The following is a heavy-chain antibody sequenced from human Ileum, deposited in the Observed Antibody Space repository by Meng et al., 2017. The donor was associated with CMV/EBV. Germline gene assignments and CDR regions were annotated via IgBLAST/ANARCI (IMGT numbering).Heavy chain of an antibody. CDR1: GDSVSSTTVT. CDR3: VRLTGNSWLEY. CDR2: TYYRSKWFN. Sequence: QVQLQQSGPGLVKTSQTLLLTCAIYGDSVSSTTVTWNWIRQSPSRGLEWLGRTYYRSKWFNDYALSVRGRITINPDISKNQLSLQLNSVTPEDTAVYYCVRLTGNSWLEYWGRGTLVTVSS. V-gene: IGHV6-1*01. D-gene: IGHD6-13*01. J-gene: IGHJ4*02.